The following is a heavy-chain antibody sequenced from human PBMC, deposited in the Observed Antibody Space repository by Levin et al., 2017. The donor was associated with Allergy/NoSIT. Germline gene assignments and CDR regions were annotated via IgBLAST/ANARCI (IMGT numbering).Heavy chain of an antibody. CDR1: GFTFSSYA. Sequence: PGGSLRLSCAASGFTFSSYAMHWVRQAPGKGLEWVAIISYDGSNKYYADSVKGRFTISRDNSKNTLYLQMNSLRAEDTAVYNCARDRRLLWFGDAFDYWGQGTLVTVSS. CDR3: ARDRRLLWFGDAFDY. CDR2: ISYDGSNK. D-gene: IGHD3-10*01. J-gene: IGHJ4*02. V-gene: IGHV3-30-3*01.